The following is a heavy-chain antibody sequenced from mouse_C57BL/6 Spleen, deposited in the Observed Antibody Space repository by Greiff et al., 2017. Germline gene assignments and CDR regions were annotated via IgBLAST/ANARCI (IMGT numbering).Heavy chain of an antibody. J-gene: IGHJ3*01. CDR3: AKDGSPAWLAY. CDR1: GYTFTSYW. CDR2: IHPNSGST. V-gene: IGHV1-64*01. Sequence: QVQLQQPGAELVKPGASVKLSCKASGYTFTSYWMHWVKQRPGQGLEWIGMIHPNSGSTNYNEKLKSKATLTVDKSSSTAYMQLSSLTSEDSAVYYCAKDGSPAWLAYWGQGTLVTVSA. D-gene: IGHD2-3*01.